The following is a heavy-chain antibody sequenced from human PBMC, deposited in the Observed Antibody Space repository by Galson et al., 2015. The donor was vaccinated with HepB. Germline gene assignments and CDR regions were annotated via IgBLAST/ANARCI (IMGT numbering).Heavy chain of an antibody. CDR3: ATPKTGLGAFDV. J-gene: IGHJ3*01. CDR2: IKSDGTVK. V-gene: IGHV3-7*03. CDR1: GFTFSSSW. D-gene: IGHD3-9*01. Sequence: SLRLSCAVSGFTFSSSWMNWVRQAPGKGLEWVANIKSDGTVKNYVDSVKGRFTISRDNAKNFLYLQMNSLRAEDTAVYYCATPKTGLGAFDVWGQGALVTVSS.